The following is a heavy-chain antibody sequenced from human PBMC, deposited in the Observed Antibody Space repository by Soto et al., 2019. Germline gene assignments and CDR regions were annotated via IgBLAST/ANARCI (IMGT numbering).Heavy chain of an antibody. J-gene: IGHJ4*02. D-gene: IGHD4-17*01. CDR1: GFTVSSYG. V-gene: IGHV3-30*18. Sequence: GGSLRLSCAASGFTVSSYGMHRVRQAPGKGLEWVAVISYDGSNKYYADSVKGRFTISRDNSKNTLYLQMNSLRAEDTAVYYCAKCTNDYGDYYFDYWGQGTLVTVYS. CDR2: ISYDGSNK. CDR3: AKCTNDYGDYYFDY.